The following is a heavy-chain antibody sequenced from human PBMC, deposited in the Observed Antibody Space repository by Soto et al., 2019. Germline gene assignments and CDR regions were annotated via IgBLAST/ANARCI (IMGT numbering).Heavy chain of an antibody. CDR3: AREIYSFDY. Sequence: QVQLVESGGGVVQPGRSLRLSCAASGFTFRYYGMHWVRQAPGKGLEWVAVIWEDGSDKYYAESVKGRFTISRDNSKNTRFLQMDSLRAEDTAVYYCAREIYSFDYWGQGTLVTVSS. V-gene: IGHV3-33*01. J-gene: IGHJ4*02. CDR1: GFTFRYYG. CDR2: IWEDGSDK. D-gene: IGHD4-4*01.